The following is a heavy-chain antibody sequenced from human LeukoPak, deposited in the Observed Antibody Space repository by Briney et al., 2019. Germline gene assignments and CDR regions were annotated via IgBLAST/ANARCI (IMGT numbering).Heavy chain of an antibody. J-gene: IGHJ4*02. CDR2: ISGSGDNT. Sequence: GGSLRLSCAASGFTFSSYAMSWVRQAPGKGLEWVSVISGSGDNTYYADSVKGRLTISRHNSKNTLYLQMNSLRGEDTAVYYCAKHEENYGDSCLDDYWGQGTLVTVSS. CDR3: AKHEENYGDSCLDDY. V-gene: IGHV3-23*01. CDR1: GFTFSSYA. D-gene: IGHD4-17*01.